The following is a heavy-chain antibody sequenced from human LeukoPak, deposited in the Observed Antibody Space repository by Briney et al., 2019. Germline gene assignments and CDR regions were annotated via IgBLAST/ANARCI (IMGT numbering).Heavy chain of an antibody. CDR2: IWNDGSNK. CDR3: ARDRVDTALWNGAYNYYYYGVDV. D-gene: IGHD5-18*01. CDR1: GFTFSSYG. J-gene: IGHJ6*02. Sequence: PGGSLRLSCSGSGFTFSSYGMHWVRQAPGKGLEWVAVIWNDGSNKYYADSVKGRFTISRDNSKNTVYLQMNSLRAEDTAVYYCARDRVDTALWNGAYNYYYYGVDVWGQGTTVTVSS. V-gene: IGHV3-33*08.